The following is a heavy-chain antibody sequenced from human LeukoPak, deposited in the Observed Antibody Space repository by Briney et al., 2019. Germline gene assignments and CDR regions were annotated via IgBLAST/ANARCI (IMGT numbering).Heavy chain of an antibody. D-gene: IGHD6-13*01. V-gene: IGHV4-38-2*01. Sequence: SETLSLTCAVSGYSISGGYYWGWIRQPPGKGLEWIGSIYHSGNTYYNPSLKSRVTISVDTSKNQFSLKLSSVTAADTAVYYCARQSTSSWYDYWGQGTLVTVSS. J-gene: IGHJ4*02. CDR3: ARQSTSSWYDY. CDR2: IYHSGNT. CDR1: GYSISGGYY.